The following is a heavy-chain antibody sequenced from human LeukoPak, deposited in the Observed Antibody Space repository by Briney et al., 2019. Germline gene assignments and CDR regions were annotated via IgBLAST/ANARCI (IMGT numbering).Heavy chain of an antibody. D-gene: IGHD3/OR15-3a*01. V-gene: IGHV1-18*01. CDR3: ARDWTTTKGYFDN. CDR2: ISGYNDNT. CDR1: GYTFSSHG. J-gene: IGHJ4*02. Sequence: ASVKVSCKTSGYTFSSHGISWVRQAPGQGLEWMGWISGYNDNTDYVEKFQGRVTMTTDPSTSTAYMELRSLRSDDTAAYYCARDWTTTKGYFDNWGQGTLVTVSS.